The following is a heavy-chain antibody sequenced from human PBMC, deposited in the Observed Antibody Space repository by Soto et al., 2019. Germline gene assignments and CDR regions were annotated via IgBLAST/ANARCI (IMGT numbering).Heavy chain of an antibody. CDR3: ARDIRLTDSSGSSYYYYGMDV. V-gene: IGHV1-69*13. CDR1: GGTFSSYA. CDR2: IIPIFGTA. J-gene: IGHJ6*02. Sequence: SVKVSCKASGGTFSSYAISWVRQAPGQGLEWMGGIIPIFGTANYAQKFQGRVTITADESTSTAYMELSSLRSEDTAVYYCARDIRLTDSSGSSYYYYGMDVWGQGTTVTVSS. D-gene: IGHD6-19*01.